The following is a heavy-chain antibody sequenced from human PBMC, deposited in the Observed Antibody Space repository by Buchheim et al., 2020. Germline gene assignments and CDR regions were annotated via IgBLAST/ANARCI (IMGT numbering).Heavy chain of an antibody. D-gene: IGHD5-18*01. CDR1: GFTFSSYW. CDR3: ARHFGYNYGGGYFYYLDV. V-gene: IGHV3-7*01. Sequence: EVQLVESGGGLVQPGGSLRLSCAASGFTFSSYWMSWVRQAPGKGLEWVANIKQDGSEKYYVDSVKGRFTISRDNVQNSLYLQLNSLRAEDTAVYYCARHFGYNYGGGYFYYLDVWGKGTT. J-gene: IGHJ6*03. CDR2: IKQDGSEK.